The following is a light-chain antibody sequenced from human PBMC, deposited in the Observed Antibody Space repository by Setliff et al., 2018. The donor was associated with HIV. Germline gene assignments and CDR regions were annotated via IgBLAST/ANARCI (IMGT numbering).Light chain of an antibody. CDR3: SSYTISSTLV. CDR2: DVS. Sequence: QSVLTQPASVSGSPGQSITISCTGTSSDVGGYNYVSWYQQHPGKAPKLMIYDVSKRPSGVSNRFSGPKSANTASLTISGLQAEDGADYYCSSYTISSTLVFGGGTKVTVL. J-gene: IGLJ2*01. V-gene: IGLV2-14*01. CDR1: SSDVGGYNY.